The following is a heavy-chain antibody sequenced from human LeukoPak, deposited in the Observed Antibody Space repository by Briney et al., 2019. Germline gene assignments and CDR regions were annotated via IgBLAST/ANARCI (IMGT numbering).Heavy chain of an antibody. J-gene: IGHJ4*02. CDR3: AKRGLNYDSSGYSPFYFDY. CDR2: IYSGGST. CDR1: GFTVSSNY. Sequence: GGSLRLSCAASGFTVSSNYMSWVRQAPGKGLEWVSVIYSGGSTYYADSVKGRFTISRDNSKNTLYLQMNSLRAEDTAVYYCAKRGLNYDSSGYSPFYFDYWGQGTLVTVSS. V-gene: IGHV3-53*01. D-gene: IGHD3-22*01.